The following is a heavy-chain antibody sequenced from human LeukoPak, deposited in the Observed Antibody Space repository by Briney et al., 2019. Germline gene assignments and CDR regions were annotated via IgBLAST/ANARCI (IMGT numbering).Heavy chain of an antibody. CDR3: AKDPFPYSGSYYPFDY. Sequence: GGSLRLSCAASGFTFSSYAMSWVRQAPGKGLEWVSAISGSGGSTYYADSVKGRFTISRDNSKNTLYVQMNSLRAEDTAVYYCAKDPFPYSGSYYPFDYWGQGTLVTVSS. J-gene: IGHJ4*02. CDR1: GFTFSSYA. V-gene: IGHV3-23*01. D-gene: IGHD1-26*01. CDR2: ISGSGGST.